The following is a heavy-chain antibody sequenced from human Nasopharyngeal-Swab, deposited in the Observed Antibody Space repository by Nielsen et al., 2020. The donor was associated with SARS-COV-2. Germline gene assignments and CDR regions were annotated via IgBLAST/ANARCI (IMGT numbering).Heavy chain of an antibody. CDR2: IRSKGYNYAT. D-gene: IGHD2-15*01. CDR3: TRCGGGCYSGRDY. Sequence: GGSLRLSCAASGFTFSDSAIHWVRQAPGKGLEWVGRIRSKGYNYATAYSASVKGRFIIFRDDPTNTAYLQMNSLKTEDTAMYYCTRCGGGCYSGRDYWGQGTLVTVSS. CDR1: GFTFSDSA. V-gene: IGHV3-73*01. J-gene: IGHJ4*02.